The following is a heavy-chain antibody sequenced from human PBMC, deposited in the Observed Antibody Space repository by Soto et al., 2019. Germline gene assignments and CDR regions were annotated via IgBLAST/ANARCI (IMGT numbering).Heavy chain of an antibody. CDR1: GGSISSYY. CDR3: ARNNYDILTGFYYYGMDV. Sequence: SETLSLTCTVSGGSISSYYWSWIRQPPGKGLEWIGYIYYSGSTNYNPSLKSRVTISVDTSKNQFSLKLSSVTAADTAVYYCARNNYDILTGFYYYGMDVWGQGTTVTVSS. V-gene: IGHV4-59*01. CDR2: IYYSGST. J-gene: IGHJ6*02. D-gene: IGHD3-9*01.